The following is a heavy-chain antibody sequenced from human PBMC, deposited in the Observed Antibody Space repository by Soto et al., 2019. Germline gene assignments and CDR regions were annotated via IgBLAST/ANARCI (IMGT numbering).Heavy chain of an antibody. CDR2: IWYDGSNK. CDR3: ARDPRYSSGWYYFDY. Sequence: GGSLRLSCAASGFTFSSYGMHWVRQAPGKGLEWVAVIWYDGSNKYYADSVKGRFTISRDNSKNTVYLQMNSLRAEDTAVYYCARDPRYSSGWYYFDYWGQGTRVTVSS. V-gene: IGHV3-33*01. D-gene: IGHD6-19*01. J-gene: IGHJ4*02. CDR1: GFTFSSYG.